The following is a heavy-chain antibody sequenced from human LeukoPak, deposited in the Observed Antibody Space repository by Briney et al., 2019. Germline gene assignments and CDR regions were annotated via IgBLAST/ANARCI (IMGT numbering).Heavy chain of an antibody. D-gene: IGHD3-10*01. CDR3: ARGEFDPGSGRSYAMDV. CDR1: GGSFSGYY. V-gene: IGHV4-34*01. CDR2: INHSGST. J-gene: IGHJ6*02. Sequence: SETLSLTCAVYGGSFSGYYWSWVRQPPGKGLEWIGEINHSGSTNYNPSLKSRVTISVDTSKNQFSLKLSSVTAADTAVYFRARGEFDPGSGRSYAMDVWGQGTTVTVSS.